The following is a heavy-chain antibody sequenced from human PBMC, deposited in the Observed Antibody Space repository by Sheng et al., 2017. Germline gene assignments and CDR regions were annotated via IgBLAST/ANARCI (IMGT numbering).Heavy chain of an antibody. D-gene: IGHD3-22*01. CDR2: ISYDGSNK. J-gene: IGHJ4*01. V-gene: IGHV3-30*04. Sequence: QVQLVESGGGVVQPGMSLGLSCAASGFTFSNLAMHWVRQAPGQGLEWVAVISYDGSNKYYADSVKGRFTISRDNSKNTVHLQMNSLRVEDTAVYYCARDLDSAGYYYKPPNYWGHGTLVTVSS. CDR1: GFTFSNLA. CDR3: ARDLDSAGYYYKPPNY.